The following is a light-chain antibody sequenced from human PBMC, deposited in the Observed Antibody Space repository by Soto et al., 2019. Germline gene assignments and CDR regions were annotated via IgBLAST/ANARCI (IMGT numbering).Light chain of an antibody. Sequence: DIQMTQSPSSLSASVGDRVTITCRSSHPININLVWFQQKPGKAPKSLIYAATNLQSGVPSRFSGSGGGTDFSLTISSLQPEYVETYYCQHYQRYPPSFGGGTKLEIK. CDR2: AAT. CDR3: QHYQRYPPS. V-gene: IGKV1-16*01. CDR1: HPININ. J-gene: IGKJ4*01.